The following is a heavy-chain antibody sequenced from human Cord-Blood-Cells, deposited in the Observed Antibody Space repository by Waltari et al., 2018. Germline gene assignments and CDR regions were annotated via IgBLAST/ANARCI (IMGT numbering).Heavy chain of an antibody. CDR1: GGSISSGDYY. J-gene: IGHJ4*02. CDR3: ARDNPSRNGRFDY. V-gene: IGHV4-30-4*01. Sequence: QVQLQESGTGLVKPSQTLSLTCTVSGGSISSGDYYWSWIRQPPGRGLEGIGYIYYSGSTYYNPSLKSRVTISVDTSKNQFSLKLSSVTAADTAVYYCARDNPSRNGRFDYWGQGTLVTVSS. CDR2: IYYSGST. D-gene: IGHD1-1*01.